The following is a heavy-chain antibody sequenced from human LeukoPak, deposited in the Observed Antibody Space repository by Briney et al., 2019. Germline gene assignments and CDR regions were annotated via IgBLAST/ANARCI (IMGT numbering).Heavy chain of an antibody. D-gene: IGHD6-13*01. CDR2: IWYDGSNK. V-gene: IGHV3-33*01. Sequence: PGGSLRLSCAASVFTFSSYGIHGVRQAPGKGLEGVAVIWYDGSNKYYADSVKGRFTISRDNSKNTLYLQMNSLRAEDTAVYYCARADIAAASYPYYWGQGTLVTVSS. CDR1: VFTFSSYG. J-gene: IGHJ4*02. CDR3: ARADIAAASYPYY.